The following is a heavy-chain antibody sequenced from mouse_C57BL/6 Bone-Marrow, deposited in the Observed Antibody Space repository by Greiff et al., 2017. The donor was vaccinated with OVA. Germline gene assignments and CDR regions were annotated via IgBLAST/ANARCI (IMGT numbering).Heavy chain of an antibody. D-gene: IGHD1-1*01. Sequence: EVQLQQSGAELVRPGASVKLSCTASGFNIKDDYMHWVKQRPEQGLEWIGWIDPENGDTEYASKFQGKVTITADTSSNNAYLQLSSLTSEDTAVYYCTTSPVTTVVAKGYFDVWGTGTTVTVSS. J-gene: IGHJ1*03. CDR3: TTSPVTTVVAKGYFDV. V-gene: IGHV14-4*01. CDR2: IDPENGDT. CDR1: GFNIKDDY.